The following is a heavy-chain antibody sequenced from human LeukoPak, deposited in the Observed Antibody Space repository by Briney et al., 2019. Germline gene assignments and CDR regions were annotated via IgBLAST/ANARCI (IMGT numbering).Heavy chain of an antibody. D-gene: IGHD6-13*01. V-gene: IGHV1-18*01. CDR3: ARDRGVGSSSWYSFDY. CDR1: GYSFNSYG. CDR2: ISAYNGNT. J-gene: IGHJ4*02. Sequence: ASVKVSCKASGYSFNSYGISWVRQAPGHGLKWMGWISAYNGNTNYAQKLQGRVTMTTDTSTSTAYMELRSLRSDDTAVYYCARDRGVGSSSWYSFDYWGQGSLVTVSS.